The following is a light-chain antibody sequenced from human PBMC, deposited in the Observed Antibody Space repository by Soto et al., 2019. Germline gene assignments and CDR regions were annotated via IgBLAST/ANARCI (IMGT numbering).Light chain of an antibody. J-gene: IGKJ2*01. CDR3: HQYGSSPYT. Sequence: EIVLTQSPGTLSLSPGERATLSCRASQRVSSSYLAWYQQKPGQAPRILIYGASSRATGIPDRFSGSGSGTDFTLTISRLEPEDFAVFYCHQYGSSPYTFGQGTKLEIK. CDR1: QRVSSSY. V-gene: IGKV3-20*01. CDR2: GAS.